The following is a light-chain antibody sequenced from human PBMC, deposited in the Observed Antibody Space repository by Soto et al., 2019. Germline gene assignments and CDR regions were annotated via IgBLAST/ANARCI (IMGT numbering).Light chain of an antibody. CDR2: EDI. Sequence: QSALTQPASVSGSPGQSITISCTGTSSDVGSYNLVSWYQQHPGKAPKLMIYEDIERPSGVSNRFSGSKSGNTASLTISGLQTEDEAYYYCCSYAGGTSVVFGGGTKVTVL. CDR1: SSDVGSYNL. V-gene: IGLV2-23*01. J-gene: IGLJ2*01. CDR3: CSYAGGTSVV.